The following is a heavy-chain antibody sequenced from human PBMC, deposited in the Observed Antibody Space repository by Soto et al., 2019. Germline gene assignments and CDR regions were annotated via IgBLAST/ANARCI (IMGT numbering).Heavy chain of an antibody. CDR1: GYTFTSYA. V-gene: IGHV1-3*01. D-gene: IGHD1-26*01. CDR2: INAGNGNT. CDR3: ARRGEKIVGATRYYYGMDV. J-gene: IGHJ6*02. Sequence: ASVKVSCKASGYTFTSYAMHWVRQAPGQRLEWMGWINAGNGNTKYSQKFQGRVTITRDTSASTAYMELSSLRSEDTAVYYCARRGEKIVGATRYYYGMDVWGQGTTVTSP.